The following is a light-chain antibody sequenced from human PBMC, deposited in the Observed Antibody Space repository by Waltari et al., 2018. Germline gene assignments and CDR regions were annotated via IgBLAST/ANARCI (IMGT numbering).Light chain of an antibody. V-gene: IGKV3-20*01. Sequence: EIVFTQSPGTLSLSPGERATLCCRASQSVSRSLNWDKQKPGQAPRLLIYDASSRATGIPDRFSGSGSGTDFSLTISRLQPEDFAVYYCQHYVRLPATFGQGTKVEIK. J-gene: IGKJ1*01. CDR1: QSVSRS. CDR2: DAS. CDR3: QHYVRLPAT.